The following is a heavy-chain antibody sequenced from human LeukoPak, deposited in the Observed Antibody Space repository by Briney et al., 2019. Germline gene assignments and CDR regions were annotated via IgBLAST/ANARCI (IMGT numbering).Heavy chain of an antibody. J-gene: IGHJ4*02. CDR1: GYSISSNYH. V-gene: IGHV4-38-2*02. CDR3: ARMSYDSRGYYFDY. CDR2: IYHSGST. D-gene: IGHD3-22*01. Sequence: PSETLSLTCTVSGYSISSNYHWGWIRQPPGKGLEWIATIYHSGSTYYNPSLKSRVTISVGTSKNQFSLKLSSVTAADTAVYYCARMSYDSRGYYFDYWGQGTLVTVSS.